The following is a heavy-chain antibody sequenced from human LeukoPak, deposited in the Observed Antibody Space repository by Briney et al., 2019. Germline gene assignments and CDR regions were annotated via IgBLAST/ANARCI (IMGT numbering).Heavy chain of an antibody. J-gene: IGHJ5*02. CDR3: AKDWWELAP. CDR1: GFTFSSYA. CDR2: ISGNGGST. D-gene: IGHD1-26*01. V-gene: IGHV3-23*01. Sequence: GGSLRLSCAASGFTFSSYAMTWVRQAPGKGLEWVSAISGNGGSTYYADSVKGRFIISRDNSKNTLYLQTNSQRAEDTAVYYCAKDWWELAPWGQGTLVTVSS.